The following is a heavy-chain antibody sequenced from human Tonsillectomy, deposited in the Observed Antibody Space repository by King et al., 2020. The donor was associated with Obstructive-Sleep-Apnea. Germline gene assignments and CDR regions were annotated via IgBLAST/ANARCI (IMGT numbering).Heavy chain of an antibody. D-gene: IGHD2-15*01. Sequence: QLQESGPGLVKPSETLSLTCTVSGGSINTCHWSWIRQPPGKGLEWIGYVYYSGSTNYNPSLKSRVTLSVDTSKNQFSLKLTSVTAADTAVYYCARSLGSCSGGSCYADPFDYWGQGTLVTVSS. CDR1: GGSINTCH. CDR3: ARSLGSCSGGSCYADPFDY. J-gene: IGHJ4*02. CDR2: VYYSGST. V-gene: IGHV4-59*08.